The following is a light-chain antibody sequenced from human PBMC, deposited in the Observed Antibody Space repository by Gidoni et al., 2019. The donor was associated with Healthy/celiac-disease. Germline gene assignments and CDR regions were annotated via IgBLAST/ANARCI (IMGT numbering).Light chain of an antibody. V-gene: IGLV3-1*01. CDR2: QDS. CDR1: KLGDKY. CDR3: QAWDSSTVV. Sequence: SYELTQPPSVSESPGQTASITGSGDKLGDKYACWYQQKPGQSPVLVIYQDSKRPSGIPERFSGSNSGNTATLTISGTQAMDEADYYCQAWDSSTVVFGGGTKLTVL. J-gene: IGLJ2*01.